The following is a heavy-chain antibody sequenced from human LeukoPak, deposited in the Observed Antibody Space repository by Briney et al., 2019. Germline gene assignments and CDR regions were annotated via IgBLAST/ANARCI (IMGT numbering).Heavy chain of an antibody. CDR1: GGSFSGYY. J-gene: IGHJ6*02. CDR2: INHSGST. CDR3: ARKTLRYYYYGMDV. Sequence: SETLSLTCAVYGGSFSGYYWSWIRQPPGKGLEWIGEINHSGSTNYNPSLKSRVTMSVDTSKNQFSLKLSSVTAADTAVYYCARKTLRYYYYGMDVWGQGTTVTVSS. V-gene: IGHV4-34*01.